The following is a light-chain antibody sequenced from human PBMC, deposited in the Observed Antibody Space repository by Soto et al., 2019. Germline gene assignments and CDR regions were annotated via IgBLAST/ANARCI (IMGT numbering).Light chain of an antibody. CDR3: QQCYDPPRT. V-gene: IGKV4-1*01. CDR1: QSVLYSSNNKNY. J-gene: IGKJ2*01. CDR2: WSS. Sequence: DIVMTQSPDSLAVSLGERATINCKSSQSVLYSSNNKNYLAWYQQKPGQPPKLLFYWSSSRESGVPDRFSGSGYGTDFAVTINSLQAGDVAVYYCQQCYDPPRTCGGGTKLEIK.